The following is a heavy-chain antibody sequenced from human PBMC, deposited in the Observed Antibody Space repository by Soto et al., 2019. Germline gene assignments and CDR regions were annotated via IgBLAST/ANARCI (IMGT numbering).Heavy chain of an antibody. CDR3: ARAIGAAGGR. V-gene: IGHV3-7*04. D-gene: IGHD6-13*01. CDR1: GFSISDYW. Sequence: EVQLVESGGGLVRPGGSLRLSCTGSGFSISDYWMTWVRQAPGGGLEWVANIDQDGRTKFYVDSVEGRFTISRDNAKNSMYLQMNSLSAEDTATYYCARAIGAAGGRWGQGTMVTVSS. J-gene: IGHJ3*01. CDR2: IDQDGRTK.